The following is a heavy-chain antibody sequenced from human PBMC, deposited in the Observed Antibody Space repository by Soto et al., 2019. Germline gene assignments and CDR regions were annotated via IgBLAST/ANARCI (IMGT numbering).Heavy chain of an antibody. CDR1: GFTFISYG. V-gene: IGHV3-33*01. Sequence: GGSLRLSCASSGFTFISYGMHWVRQAPGKGLEWVAVIWYDGSNKYYADSVKGRFTISRDNSKNTLYLQMNSLRAEDTAVYYCARDQIVVVPAATHYYYYYGMDVWGQGTTVTVSS. J-gene: IGHJ6*02. CDR2: IWYDGSNK. CDR3: ARDQIVVVPAATHYYYYYGMDV. D-gene: IGHD2-2*01.